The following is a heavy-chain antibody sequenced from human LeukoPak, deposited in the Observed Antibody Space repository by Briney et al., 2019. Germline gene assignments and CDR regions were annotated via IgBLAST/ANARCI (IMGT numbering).Heavy chain of an antibody. V-gene: IGHV3-23*01. CDR3: AKNVHGVGVTVWFDP. CDR1: GFTFSNYG. D-gene: IGHD1-26*01. Sequence: PGGTLRLSCAASGFTFSNYGMSWVRQAPGKGLEWVSAVSGSGDSTYYADSVKGRFTISRDNAKNTLYLQMNSLRAEDTAIYYCAKNVHGVGVTVWFDPWGQGTLVTVSS. J-gene: IGHJ5*02. CDR2: VSGSGDST.